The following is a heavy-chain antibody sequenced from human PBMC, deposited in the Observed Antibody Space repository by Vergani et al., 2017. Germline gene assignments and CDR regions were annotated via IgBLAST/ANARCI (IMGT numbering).Heavy chain of an antibody. J-gene: IGHJ4*02. CDR3: AKDMGGYDYGPLDY. Sequence: EVQLVESGGGLVQPGRSLRLSCAASGFTFDDYAMHWFRQAPGKGLEWVSGISWNSGSIGYADSVKGRCTISRDNAKNSLYLQMNSLRAEDMALYYCAKDMGGYDYGPLDYWGQGTLVTVSS. V-gene: IGHV3-9*03. D-gene: IGHD5-12*01. CDR1: GFTFDDYA. CDR2: ISWNSGSI.